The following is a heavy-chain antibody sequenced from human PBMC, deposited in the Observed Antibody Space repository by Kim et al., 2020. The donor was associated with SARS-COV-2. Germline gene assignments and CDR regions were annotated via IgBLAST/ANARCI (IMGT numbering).Heavy chain of an antibody. D-gene: IGHD4-4*01. Sequence: ASVKVSCKAYGDTFKSYPIHWLRQAPGQRPEWMGWVNAANDKTQYSQKFQGRVTITRDTSANTAYMERRRLTTNDTAIYYCARDMAPTVYDYWGQGTLVTVSS. J-gene: IGHJ4*02. CDR3: ARDMAPTVYDY. CDR1: GDTFKSYP. V-gene: IGHV1-3*01. CDR2: VNAANDKT.